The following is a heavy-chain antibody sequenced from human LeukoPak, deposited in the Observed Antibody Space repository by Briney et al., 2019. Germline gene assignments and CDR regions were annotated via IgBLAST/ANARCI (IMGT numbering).Heavy chain of an antibody. D-gene: IGHD6-19*01. CDR2: INPSGGST. Sequence: ASVKVSCKASGYTFTSYYMHWVRQAPGQGLEWMGIINPSGGSTSYAQKFQGRVTMTRDTSTSTVYMELSSLRSEDTAVYYCARSRRIAVAGTGPAFDYWGQGTLVTASS. J-gene: IGHJ4*02. CDR1: GYTFTSYY. CDR3: ARSRRIAVAGTGPAFDY. V-gene: IGHV1-46*01.